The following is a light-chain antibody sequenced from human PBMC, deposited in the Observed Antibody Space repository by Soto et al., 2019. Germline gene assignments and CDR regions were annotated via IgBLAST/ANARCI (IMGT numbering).Light chain of an antibody. CDR3: HQHYNTRWT. CDR2: AAS. J-gene: IGKJ1*01. V-gene: IGKV1-39*01. CDR1: QSISSY. Sequence: DIQMTQSPSSLSASVGDTVTITCRASQSISSYGNWYQQKPGKDPKLLIYAASSLQSGVPSMFSGSGAGTAFTLTVGSLQPEDFATYYCHQHYNTRWTFGQGTKVDIK.